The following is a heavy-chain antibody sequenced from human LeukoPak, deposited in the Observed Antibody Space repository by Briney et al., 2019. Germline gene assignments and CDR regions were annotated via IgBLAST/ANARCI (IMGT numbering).Heavy chain of an antibody. CDR3: ARDLGGGAYGDYLDY. D-gene: IGHD4-17*01. Sequence: GGSLRLSCAASGFTFSSYRMNWVRQAPGKGLEWVSSISSSSSYIYYADSVKGRFTISRDNAKNSLYLQMNSLRAEDTAVYYCARDLGGGAYGDYLDYWGQGTLVTVSS. V-gene: IGHV3-21*01. J-gene: IGHJ4*02. CDR1: GFTFSSYR. CDR2: ISSSSSYI.